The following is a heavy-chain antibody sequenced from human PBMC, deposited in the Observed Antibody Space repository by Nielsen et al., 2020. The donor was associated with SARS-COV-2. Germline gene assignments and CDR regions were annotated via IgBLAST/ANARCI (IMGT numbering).Heavy chain of an antibody. J-gene: IGHJ4*02. Sequence: GESLKISCAASGFIFNTYAMSWVRQAPGKGLQWVSTISGSATGTYYADSVKGRFSVSRDNANNSLYLQLNSLSPEDTAVYYCATEVRQWLVHIDYWGQGNLVTVSS. CDR2: ISGSATGT. V-gene: IGHV3-23*01. CDR1: GFIFNTYA. CDR3: ATEVRQWLVHIDY. D-gene: IGHD6-19*01.